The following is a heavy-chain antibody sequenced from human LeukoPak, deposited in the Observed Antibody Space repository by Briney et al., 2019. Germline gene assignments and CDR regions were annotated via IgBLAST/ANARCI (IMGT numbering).Heavy chain of an antibody. CDR2: ISYDGSNN. CDR3: AKAGAAANFDY. Sequence: PGRSLRLSCAASGFTFSSYGMHWVRQAPGKGLEWVAVISYDGSNNYYADSVKGRFTISRDNSKNTLYLQMNSLRAEDTAVYYCAKAGAAANFDYWGQGTLVTVSS. J-gene: IGHJ4*02. V-gene: IGHV3-30*18. D-gene: IGHD2-2*01. CDR1: GFTFSSYG.